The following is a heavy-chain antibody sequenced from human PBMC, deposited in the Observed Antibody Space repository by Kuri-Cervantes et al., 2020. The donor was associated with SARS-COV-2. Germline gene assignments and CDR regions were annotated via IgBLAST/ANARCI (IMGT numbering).Heavy chain of an antibody. J-gene: IGHJ3*02. Sequence: GGSLRLSCAASGFTVSSNYMSWVRQAPGKGLEWVSVIYSGGSTYYADSVKGRFTISRDNSKNTLYLQMNSLRAEDTAVYYCARARGPDAFDIWGQGTMVNVSS. CDR2: IYSGGST. CDR3: ARARGPDAFDI. V-gene: IGHV3-53*01. CDR1: GFTVSSNY.